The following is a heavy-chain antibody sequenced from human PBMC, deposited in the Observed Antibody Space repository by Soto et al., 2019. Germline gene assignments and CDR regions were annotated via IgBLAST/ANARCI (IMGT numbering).Heavy chain of an antibody. Sequence: QVQLVQSGAEVKKPGSSVKVSCKASGGTFSSYAISWVRQAPGQGLEWMGGIIPIFGTANYAQKFQGRVTITADESTSTAYMELSSLRSDDTAVYYCARAVLGDIAVAGKEYYGMDVWGQGTTVTVSS. CDR3: ARAVLGDIAVAGKEYYGMDV. CDR1: GGTFSSYA. V-gene: IGHV1-69*12. J-gene: IGHJ6*02. D-gene: IGHD6-19*01. CDR2: IIPIFGTA.